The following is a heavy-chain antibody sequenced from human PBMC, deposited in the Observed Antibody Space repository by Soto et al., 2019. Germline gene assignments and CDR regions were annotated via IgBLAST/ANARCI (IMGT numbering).Heavy chain of an antibody. CDR1: GFTFSSYW. J-gene: IGHJ6*02. D-gene: IGHD3-10*01. CDR2: IKQDGSEK. Sequence: QAGGSLRLSCAASGFTFSSYWMSWVRQAPGKGLEWVANIKQDGSEKYYVDSVKGRFTISRDNAKNSLYLQMNSLRAEDTAVYYCAREVIRGVGGTHYYYYYGMDVWGQGTTVTVSS. CDR3: AREVIRGVGGTHYYYYYGMDV. V-gene: IGHV3-7*03.